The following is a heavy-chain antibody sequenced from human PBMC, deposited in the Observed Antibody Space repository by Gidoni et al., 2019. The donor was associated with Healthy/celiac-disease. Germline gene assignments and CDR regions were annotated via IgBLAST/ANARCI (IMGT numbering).Heavy chain of an antibody. V-gene: IGHV4-39*07. J-gene: IGHJ6*02. Sequence: QLQLQESGPGLVKPSETLSLTCTVSGGSISSSSYYLGWIRQPPGKGLEWIGSIYYSGSTYYNPSLKSRVTISVDTSKNQFSLKLSSVTAADTAVYYCARDSYGYLFSYPNYYYYGMDVWGQGTTVTVSS. CDR1: GGSISSSSYY. CDR2: IYYSGST. D-gene: IGHD5-18*01. CDR3: ARDSYGYLFSYPNYYYYGMDV.